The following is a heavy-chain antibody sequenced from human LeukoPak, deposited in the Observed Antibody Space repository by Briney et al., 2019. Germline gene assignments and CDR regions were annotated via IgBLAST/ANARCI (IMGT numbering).Heavy chain of an antibody. D-gene: IGHD3-10*01. CDR2: MNPNSGNT. V-gene: IGHV1-8*03. CDR1: GYTFTSYD. J-gene: IGHJ5*02. CDR3: ARLGYYYGSGSYTKDNWFDP. Sequence: ASVKVSCKASGYTFTSYDINWVRRATGQGLEWMGWMNPNSGNTGYAQKFQGRVTITRNTSISTAYMELSSLRSEDTAVYYCARLGYYYGSGSYTKDNWFDPWGQGTLVTVSS.